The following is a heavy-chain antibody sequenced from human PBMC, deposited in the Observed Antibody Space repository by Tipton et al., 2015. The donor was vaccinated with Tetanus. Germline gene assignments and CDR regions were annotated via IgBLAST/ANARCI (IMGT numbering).Heavy chain of an antibody. V-gene: IGHV6-1*01. J-gene: IGHJ4*02. CDR2: TYHRSRWYN. D-gene: IGHD3-10*01. CDR3: ARDPLGDETMLDY. CDR1: GDSVSSNSAA. Sequence: GLVKPSQTLSLTCAISGDSVSSNSAAWNWIRQSPSRGLEWLARTYHRSRWYNDYALSVKSRITISPDTSKNQFSLQLNSVTPDDTVVYYCARDPLGDETMLDYWGQGPLVTVSS.